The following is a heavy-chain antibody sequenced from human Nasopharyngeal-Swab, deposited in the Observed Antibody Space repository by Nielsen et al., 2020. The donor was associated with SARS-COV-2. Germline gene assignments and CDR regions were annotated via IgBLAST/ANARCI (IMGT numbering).Heavy chain of an antibody. CDR2: IGGSDGTT. V-gene: IGHV3-23*01. Sequence: GESLKISCAASGFTFDTYVMSWVRQAPGKGPEWVSSIGGSDGTTAYADSVKGRFTISRDNSRSTLYLQMNNLRAEDTATYYCAKGPRVTAPSAYWGQGTLVTVSS. CDR3: AKGPRVTAPSAY. J-gene: IGHJ4*02. CDR1: GFTFDTYV. D-gene: IGHD5-18*01.